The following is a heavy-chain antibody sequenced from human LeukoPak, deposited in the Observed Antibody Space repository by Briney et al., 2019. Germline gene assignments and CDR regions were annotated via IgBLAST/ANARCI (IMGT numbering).Heavy chain of an antibody. J-gene: IGHJ4*02. CDR1: GGTFSSYA. CDR3: AISLLGYCSGGSCYTGYYFDY. CDR2: IIPIFGTA. Sequence: ASVKVSCKASGGTFSSYAISWVRQAPGQGLEWMGGIIPIFGTANYAQKFQGRVTITADESTSTAYMELSSLRSEDTAVYYCAISLLGYCSGGSCYTGYYFDYWGQGTLVTVSS. D-gene: IGHD2-15*01. V-gene: IGHV1-69*01.